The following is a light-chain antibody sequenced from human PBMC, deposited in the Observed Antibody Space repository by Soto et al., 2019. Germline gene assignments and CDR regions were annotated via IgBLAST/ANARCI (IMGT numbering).Light chain of an antibody. J-gene: IGKJ1*01. CDR2: DAS. CDR3: QQHNNWPGK. CDR1: QSVSSY. Sequence: EIVLTQSPATLSLSPGERATLSCRASQSVSSYLAWYQQKPGQAPRLLIYDASNRATGIPARFSGGGSGTDFTLTISGLEPEDFAVYYCQQHNNWPGKFGQGTKV. V-gene: IGKV3-11*01.